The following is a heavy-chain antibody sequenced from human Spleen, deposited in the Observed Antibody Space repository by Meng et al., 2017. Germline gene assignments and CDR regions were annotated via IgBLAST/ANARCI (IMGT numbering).Heavy chain of an antibody. CDR1: GFTVSSNE. Sequence: GESLKISCAASGFTVSSNEMRWVRQPPGKGLEWVSSISGDSTYYADSGKGRFTISRDNSKNTLRLQMNSLRAEDTAVFYCATRSYRGGHDAFDFWGQGTLVTVSS. CDR2: ISGDST. CDR3: ATRSYRGGHDAFDF. J-gene: IGHJ3*01. V-gene: IGHV3-38-3*01. D-gene: IGHD3-10*01.